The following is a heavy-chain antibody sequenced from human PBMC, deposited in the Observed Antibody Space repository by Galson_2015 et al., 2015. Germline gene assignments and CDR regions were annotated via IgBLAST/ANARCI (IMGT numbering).Heavy chain of an antibody. D-gene: IGHD2-8*02. J-gene: IGHJ6*02. Sequence: SLRLSCAASGFTVSSNYMSWVRQAPGKGLEWVAVISYDGSNKYYADSVKGRFTISRDNSKNTLYLQMNSLRAEDTAVYYCARDLVPGHPGHYGMDVWGQGTTVTVSS. CDR2: ISYDGSNK. CDR3: ARDLVPGHPGHYGMDV. V-gene: IGHV3-30-3*01. CDR1: GFTVSSNY.